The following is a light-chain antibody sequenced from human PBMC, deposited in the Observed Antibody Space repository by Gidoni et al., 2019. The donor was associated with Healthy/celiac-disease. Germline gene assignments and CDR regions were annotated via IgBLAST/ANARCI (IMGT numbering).Light chain of an antibody. J-gene: IGLJ2*01. Sequence: SSELTQDPAVSVALGQTVRITCQGDSLRSYYASWYQQKPGQAPVLVIYGKNNRPSGIPDRFSGSSSGTTASLTITGAQAEDEADYYCNSRDSSGNHPGVFGGGTKLTVL. V-gene: IGLV3-19*01. CDR1: SLRSYY. CDR3: NSRDSSGNHPGV. CDR2: GKN.